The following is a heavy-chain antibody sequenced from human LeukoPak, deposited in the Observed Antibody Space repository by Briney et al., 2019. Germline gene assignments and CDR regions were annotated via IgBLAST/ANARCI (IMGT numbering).Heavy chain of an antibody. D-gene: IGHD3-10*01. CDR1: GGSISSSSYY. J-gene: IGHJ4*02. Sequence: KPSETLSLTCTVSGGSISSSSYYWGWIRQPPGKGLEWIGSIYYSGSTYYNPSLKSRVTISVDTSKNQFSLKLSSVTAADTAVYYCARHRLGFGGGYFDYWGQGTLVTVSS. CDR2: IYYSGST. CDR3: ARHRLGFGGGYFDY. V-gene: IGHV4-39*01.